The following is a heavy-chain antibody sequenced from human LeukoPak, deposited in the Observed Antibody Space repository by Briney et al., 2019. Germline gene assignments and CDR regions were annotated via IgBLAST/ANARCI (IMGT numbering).Heavy chain of an antibody. V-gene: IGHV1-69*01. D-gene: IGHD3-10*01. CDR3: ARAPEYYYGSGSYYKGPFDY. CDR2: IIPIFGTA. Sequence: GSSVKVSCKASGGTFSSYAISWVRQAPGQGLEWMGGIIPIFGTANYAQKFQGRVTITADGSTSTAYMELSSLRSEDTAVYYCARAPEYYYGSGSYYKGPFDYWGQGTLVTVSS. J-gene: IGHJ4*02. CDR1: GGTFSSYA.